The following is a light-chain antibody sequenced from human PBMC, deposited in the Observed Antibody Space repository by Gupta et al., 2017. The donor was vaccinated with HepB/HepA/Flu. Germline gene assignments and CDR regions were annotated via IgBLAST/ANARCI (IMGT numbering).Light chain of an antibody. CDR3: QSWDSSTVV. J-gene: IGLJ2*01. V-gene: IGLV3-1*01. CDR2: QHT. CDR1: KLGNKY. Sequence: SYALTQPPSVSVPPGQTASITCSGDKLGNKYAYWYQQKPGQSPVLVIYQHTKRPSRIPERFSGSTFGNTATLTISGTQAMDEADYYCQSWDSSTVVFGGGTKLTVL.